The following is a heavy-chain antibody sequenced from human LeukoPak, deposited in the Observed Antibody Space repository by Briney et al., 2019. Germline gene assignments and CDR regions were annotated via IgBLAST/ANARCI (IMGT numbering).Heavy chain of an antibody. D-gene: IGHD2-15*01. CDR1: GLTFSTYN. V-gene: IGHV3-48*02. CDR3: ARDRCSGGSCYFDY. J-gene: IGHJ4*02. Sequence: GGSLRLSCAPSGLTFSTYNMNWVRQAPGKGLEWVSYIDSSNSPIYYADSVKGRFTISRDNGKNSLYLQMNSLRDEDTAVYYCARDRCSGGSCYFDYWGLGTLVTVSS. CDR2: IDSSNSPI.